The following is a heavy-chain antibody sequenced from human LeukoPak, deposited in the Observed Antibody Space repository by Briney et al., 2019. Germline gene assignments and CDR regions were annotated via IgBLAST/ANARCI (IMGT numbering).Heavy chain of an antibody. CDR1: GFTFSNYW. J-gene: IGHJ4*02. Sequence: PGGSLRLSCAASGFTFSNYWIHWVRQAPGKGLEWVSSISSSSSYIYYADSVKGRFTISRDNAKNPLYLQMNSLRAEDTAVYYCARGSHLVDYWGQGTLVTVSS. CDR3: ARGSHLVDY. CDR2: ISSSSSYI. V-gene: IGHV3-21*01.